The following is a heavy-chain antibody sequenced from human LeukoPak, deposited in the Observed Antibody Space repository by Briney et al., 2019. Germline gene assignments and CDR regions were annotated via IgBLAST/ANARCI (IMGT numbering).Heavy chain of an antibody. V-gene: IGHV1-46*01. D-gene: IGHD2-15*01. Sequence: ASVKVSCKASGYTFTNYYMHWVRQAPGQGLEWMGIINLTGGSTTYAQRLKGRLTMTRDTSTSTVYMELNSLTSEDTAVYYCVREGTTEAATWWFDPWGQGTLVTVSS. CDR1: GYTFTNYY. CDR3: VREGTTEAATWWFDP. CDR2: INLTGGST. J-gene: IGHJ5*02.